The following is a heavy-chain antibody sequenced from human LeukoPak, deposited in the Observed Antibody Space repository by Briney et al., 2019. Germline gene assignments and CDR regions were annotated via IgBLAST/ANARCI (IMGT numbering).Heavy chain of an antibody. Sequence: GGSLRLSCAASGFTFSSYWMSWVRQAPGKGLEWVANINQDGSEKYYVDSMKGRFTISRDNAKNSLYLQMNSLRAEDTAVYYCARDRDWGYYDWWGQGTLVTVSS. J-gene: IGHJ4*02. CDR2: INQDGSEK. CDR3: ARDRDWGYYDW. V-gene: IGHV3-7*01. CDR1: GFTFSSYW. D-gene: IGHD3-22*01.